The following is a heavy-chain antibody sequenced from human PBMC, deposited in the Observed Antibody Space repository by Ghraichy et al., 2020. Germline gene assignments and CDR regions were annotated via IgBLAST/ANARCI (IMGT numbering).Heavy chain of an antibody. V-gene: IGHV3-23*01. D-gene: IGHD4-17*01. Sequence: VSAISGSGGSTYYADSVKGRFTISRDNSKNTLYLQMNSLRAEDTAVYYCAKAPPTTVTGRGFDYWGQGTLVTVSS. J-gene: IGHJ4*02. CDR3: AKAPPTTVTGRGFDY. CDR2: ISGSGGST.